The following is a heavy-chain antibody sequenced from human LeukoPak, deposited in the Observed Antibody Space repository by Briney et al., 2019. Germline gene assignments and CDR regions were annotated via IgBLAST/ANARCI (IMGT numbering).Heavy chain of an antibody. V-gene: IGHV4-30-4*08. CDR2: IYYSGST. Sequence: SETLSLTCTVSGGSISSGGYYWSWIRQPPGKGLEWIGYIYYSGSTYYNPSLKSRVTISVDTSKNQFSLKLSSVTAADTAVYYCARENYDFWSGYYDYWGQGTLVTVSS. J-gene: IGHJ4*02. D-gene: IGHD3-3*01. CDR3: ARENYDFWSGYYDY. CDR1: GGSISSGGYY.